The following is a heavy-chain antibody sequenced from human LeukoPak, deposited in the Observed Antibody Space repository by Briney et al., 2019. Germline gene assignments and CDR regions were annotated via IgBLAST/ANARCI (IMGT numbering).Heavy chain of an antibody. J-gene: IGHJ4*02. V-gene: IGHV3-9*01. Sequence: GGSLRLSCAASGFTFDDYAMHWVRQAPGKGLEWVSGISWNSGSIGYADSVKGRFTISRDNAKNSLYLQMNSLRAEDTAVYYCARILNYYYCSGGSCYSGPFDYWGQGTLVTVSS. CDR3: ARILNYYYCSGGSCYSGPFDY. CDR1: GFTFDDYA. CDR2: ISWNSGSI. D-gene: IGHD2-15*01.